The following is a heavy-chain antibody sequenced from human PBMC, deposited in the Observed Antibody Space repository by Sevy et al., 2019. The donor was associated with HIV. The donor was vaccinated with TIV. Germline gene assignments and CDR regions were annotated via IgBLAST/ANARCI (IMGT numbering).Heavy chain of an antibody. CDR1: GFTFSIYS. V-gene: IGHV3-21*01. CDR3: ASEMYYYDSSGYYTPNYFDY. CDR2: ISSSSSYI. J-gene: IGHJ4*02. D-gene: IGHD3-22*01. Sequence: GGSLRLSCAASGFTFSIYSMNWVRQAPGKGLEWVSSISSSSSYIYYADSVKGRFTISRDNAKNSLYLQMNSLRAEDTAVYYCASEMYYYDSSGYYTPNYFDYWGQGTLVTVSS.